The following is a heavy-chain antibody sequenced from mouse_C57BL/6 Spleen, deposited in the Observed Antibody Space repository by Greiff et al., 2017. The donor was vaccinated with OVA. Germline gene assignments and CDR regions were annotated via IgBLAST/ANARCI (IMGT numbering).Heavy chain of an antibody. CDR2: IDPSDSYT. J-gene: IGHJ2*01. CDR1: GYTFTSYW. D-gene: IGHD4-1*01. V-gene: IGHV1-50*01. Sequence: QVQLQQPGAELVKPGASVKLSCKASGYTFTSYWMQWVKQRPGQGLEWIGEIDPSDSYTNYNQKFKGKATLTVDTSSSTAYKQLSSLTSEDSAVYYCARHWGGLDYWGQGTTLTVSS. CDR3: ARHWGGLDY.